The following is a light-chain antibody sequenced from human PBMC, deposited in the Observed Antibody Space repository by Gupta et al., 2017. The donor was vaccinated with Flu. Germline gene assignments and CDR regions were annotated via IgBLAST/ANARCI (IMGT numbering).Light chain of an antibody. Sequence: DIQMTQSPSTLSASVGDRVTITCRASQSISRYLAWYQQKSGKAPKLLIYKASTLASGVPLRFSGSGSGTEFTLTISSLQPDDFATYHCQQYNSYSWTCGQGTKVEIK. CDR3: QQYNSYSWT. CDR2: KAS. V-gene: IGKV1-5*03. CDR1: QSISRY. J-gene: IGKJ1*01.